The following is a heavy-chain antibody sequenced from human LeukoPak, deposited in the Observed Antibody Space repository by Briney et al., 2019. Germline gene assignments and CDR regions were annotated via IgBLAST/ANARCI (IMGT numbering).Heavy chain of an antibody. CDR2: IKSKTDGGTT. J-gene: IGHJ4*02. V-gene: IGHV3-15*01. CDR3: TTAVLRFLEWFDY. D-gene: IGHD3-3*01. CDR1: GFTFSNAW. Sequence: GGSLRLSCAASGFTFSNAWMSWVRQAPGKGLEWVGRIKSKTDGGTTDYAAPVKGRFTISRDDSKNTLYLQMNSLKTEDTAVYYCTTAVLRFLEWFDYWGQGTLVTVSS.